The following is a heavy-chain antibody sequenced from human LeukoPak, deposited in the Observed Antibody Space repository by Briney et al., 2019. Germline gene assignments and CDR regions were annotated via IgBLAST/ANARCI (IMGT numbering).Heavy chain of an antibody. CDR2: IYTGGST. CDR3: ARGLGLGEFDY. D-gene: IGHD3-16*01. J-gene: IGHJ4*02. Sequence: GGSLRLSCVVSGFTVSSNYMTWVRRAPGKGLEWVSNIYTGGSTDYADSVKARFIISRDNSNNTLYLQMNSLTAEDTAVYYCARGLGLGEFDYWGQGTLVTVSS. CDR1: GFTVSSNY. V-gene: IGHV3-66*01.